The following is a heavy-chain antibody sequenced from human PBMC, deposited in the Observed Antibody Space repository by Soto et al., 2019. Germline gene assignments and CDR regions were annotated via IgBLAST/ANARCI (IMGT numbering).Heavy chain of an antibody. D-gene: IGHD3-22*01. CDR1: GFTVSRSY. J-gene: IGHJ4*02. Sequence: EVQLVESGGGLIQPGGSLRVSCAASGFTVSRSYMSWVRQAPGKGLERVSVIYSGGSTNYADSVKGRFTISRDNSKNTLYLQMNSLRVEDTAVYYCARDTYYYDSSGQPYWGQGTLVTVSS. CDR2: IYSGGST. V-gene: IGHV3-53*01. CDR3: ARDTYYYDSSGQPY.